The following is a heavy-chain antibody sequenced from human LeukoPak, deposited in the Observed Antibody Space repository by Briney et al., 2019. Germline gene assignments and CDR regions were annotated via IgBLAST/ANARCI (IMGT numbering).Heavy chain of an antibody. Sequence: GGSLRLSCAASGFTFSSYGMHWVRQAPGKGLEWVAVIWYDGSNKYYADSVKGRFTISRNNSKNTLYLQMNSLRAEDTAVYYCSRGSGWLLVYWGQGTLVTVSS. D-gene: IGHD6-19*01. CDR3: SRGSGWLLVY. J-gene: IGHJ4*02. V-gene: IGHV3-33*01. CDR1: GFTFSSYG. CDR2: IWYDGSNK.